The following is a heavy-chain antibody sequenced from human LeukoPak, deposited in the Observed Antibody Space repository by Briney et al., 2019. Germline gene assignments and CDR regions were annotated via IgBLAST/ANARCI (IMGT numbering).Heavy chain of an antibody. Sequence: GGSLRLSCAASGFTFRSYSMHWVRQAPGKRLEWVAVILYDGSNKYYADSVKGRFTISRDNSKNTLYLQMNSLRAEDTAVYYCARDHRDGSGSLFDYWGQGTLVTVSS. CDR3: ARDHRDGSGSLFDY. CDR1: GFTFRSYS. CDR2: ILYDGSNK. J-gene: IGHJ4*02. V-gene: IGHV3-30-3*01. D-gene: IGHD3-10*01.